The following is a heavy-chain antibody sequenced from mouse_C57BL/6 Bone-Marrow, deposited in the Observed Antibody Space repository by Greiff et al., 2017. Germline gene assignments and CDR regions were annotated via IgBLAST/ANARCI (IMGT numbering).Heavy chain of an antibody. J-gene: IGHJ2*01. V-gene: IGHV3-6*01. Sequence: DVKLQESGPGLVKPSQSLSLTCSVTGYSITSGYYWNWIRQFPGNKLEWMGYISYDGSNNYNPSLKNRISITRDTSKNQFFLKLNSVTTEDTATYYCAIDGYYFDYWGQGTTLTVSS. CDR3: AIDGYYFDY. CDR1: GYSITSGYY. D-gene: IGHD2-3*01. CDR2: ISYDGSN.